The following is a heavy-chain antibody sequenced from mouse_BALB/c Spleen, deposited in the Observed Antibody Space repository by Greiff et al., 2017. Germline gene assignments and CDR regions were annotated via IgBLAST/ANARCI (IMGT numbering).Heavy chain of an antibody. Sequence: VQLKESGAELVRPGALVKLSCKASGFNIKDYYMHWVKQRPEQGLEWIGWIDPENGNTIYDPKFQGKASITADTSSNTAYLQLSSLTSEDTAVYYCASSFNWDWFAYWGQGTLVTVSA. J-gene: IGHJ3*01. CDR2: IDPENGNT. V-gene: IGHV14-1*02. CDR3: ASSFNWDWFAY. D-gene: IGHD4-1*01. CDR1: GFNIKDYY.